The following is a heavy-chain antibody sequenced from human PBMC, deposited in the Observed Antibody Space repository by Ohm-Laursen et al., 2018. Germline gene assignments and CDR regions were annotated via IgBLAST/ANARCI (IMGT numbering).Heavy chain of an antibody. Sequence: SDTLSLTCFVSGGSVSSDNYYWSWTRQPPGKGLEWIAYIYYTGSTNYNPSLKSRVTISLDTSKNQFSLKLNSVTAADTAMYYCANSPASGGIWFDPWGQGTLVTVSS. CDR3: ANSPASGGIWFDP. CDR1: GGSVSSDNYY. CDR2: IYYTGST. V-gene: IGHV4-61*01. J-gene: IGHJ5*02. D-gene: IGHD2-2*01.